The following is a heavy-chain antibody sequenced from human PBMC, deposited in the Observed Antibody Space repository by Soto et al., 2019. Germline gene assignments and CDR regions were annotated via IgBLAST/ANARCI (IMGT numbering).Heavy chain of an antibody. Sequence: QVQLVESGGGVVQPEKSLRVSCAASGFTFSGHAMHWVRQAPGKGLEWVAQIWGNGRNKYYSDSVKGRFTVSRDNSKNTVTLKMDSLRAEDTAVYYCARDGQQGTPYGMDVWGQGTTVTVSS. CDR3: ARDGQQGTPYGMDV. V-gene: IGHV3-33*01. CDR2: IWGNGRNK. D-gene: IGHD6-13*01. J-gene: IGHJ6*02. CDR1: GFTFSGHA.